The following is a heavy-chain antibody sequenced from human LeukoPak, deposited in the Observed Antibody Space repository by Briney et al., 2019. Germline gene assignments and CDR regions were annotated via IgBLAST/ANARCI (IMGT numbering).Heavy chain of an antibody. Sequence: PSETLSLTCSVSGDSINTSSSYWGWIRQPPGKGLEWIGSIYYSGSTYYNTSLKSRVTISVDTSKNQFSLKLSSVTAADTAVYYCARGGTSSGYYPDFDYWGQGTLVTVSS. CDR2: IYYSGST. CDR3: ARGGTSSGYYPDFDY. CDR1: GDSINTSSSY. D-gene: IGHD3-22*01. V-gene: IGHV4-39*07. J-gene: IGHJ4*02.